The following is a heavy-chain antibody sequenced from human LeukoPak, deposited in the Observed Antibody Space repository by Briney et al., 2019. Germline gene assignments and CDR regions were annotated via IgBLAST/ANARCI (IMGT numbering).Heavy chain of an antibody. J-gene: IGHJ4*02. CDR2: IGTDETK. Sequence: TGGSLRLSCAASGFDFRQYAMIEMRQAPGKGPQWWASIGTDETKFYGATVKGRFTIPRENSKTMVYLQMTSLRADATAVYHCANTRPPPYPSGWSSPVVSYFDDWGQGTLVTVSS. V-gene: IGHV3-23*01. CDR1: GFDFRQYA. D-gene: IGHD6-19*01. CDR3: ANTRPPPYPSGWSSPVVSYFDD.